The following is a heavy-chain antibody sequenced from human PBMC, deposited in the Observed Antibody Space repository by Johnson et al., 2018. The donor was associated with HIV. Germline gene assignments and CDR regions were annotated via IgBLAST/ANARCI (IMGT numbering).Heavy chain of an antibody. D-gene: IGHD3-16*01. Sequence: VQLVESGGGLVQPGGSLRLSCAASGFTFSSYDMHWVRQATGKGLEWVSAIGTAGDTYYPGSVKGRFTISRENAKNSLFLQMNSLRAGDTAVYHCARDGGFVGAFDIWGQGTIVTFSS. J-gene: IGHJ3*02. CDR2: IGTAGDT. V-gene: IGHV3-13*01. CDR1: GFTFSSYD. CDR3: ARDGGFVGAFDI.